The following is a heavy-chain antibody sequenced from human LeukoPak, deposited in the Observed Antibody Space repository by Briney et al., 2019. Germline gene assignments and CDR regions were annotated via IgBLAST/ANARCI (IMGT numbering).Heavy chain of an antibody. CDR2: ISGSGST. Sequence: PGGSLRLSCAASGFTFSSYAMSWVRQAPGKGLEWVSAISGSGSTYYADSVKGRFTISRDNSKNTLYLQVNSLRAEDTAVYYCAKGGGSSWYGAVWFDPWGQGTLVTVS. V-gene: IGHV3-23*01. J-gene: IGHJ5*02. CDR3: AKGGGSSWYGAVWFDP. D-gene: IGHD6-13*01. CDR1: GFTFSSYA.